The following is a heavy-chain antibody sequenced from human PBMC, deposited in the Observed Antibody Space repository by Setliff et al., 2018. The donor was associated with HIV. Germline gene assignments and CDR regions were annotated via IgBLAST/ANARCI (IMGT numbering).Heavy chain of an antibody. V-gene: IGHV4-38-2*02. CDR2: IYHTGSS. Sequence: PSETLSLTCDVSGFSISSRYYWGWIRQSPGKGLEWIGNIYHTGSSYYNPSLNDRATISLDTSKNQFSLKLNSVTAADSAVYYCAGDVLDLVIPVYGFWGQGIPVTAPQ. CDR1: GFSISSRYY. D-gene: IGHD3-16*02. J-gene: IGHJ4*02. CDR3: AGDVLDLVIPVYGF.